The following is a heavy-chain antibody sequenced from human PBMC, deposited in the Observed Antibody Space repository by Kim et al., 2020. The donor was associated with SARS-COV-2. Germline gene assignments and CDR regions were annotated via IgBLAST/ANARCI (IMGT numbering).Heavy chain of an antibody. V-gene: IGHV1-18*01. D-gene: IGHD3-22*01. CDR2: ISAYNGNT. CDR3: ARPRLATYYYDSSGYFHDAFDI. CDR1: GYTFTSYG. Sequence: ASVKVSCKASGYTFTSYGISWVRQAPGQGLEWMGWISAYNGNTNYAQKLQGRVTMTTDTSTSTAYMELRSLRSDDTAVYYCARPRLATYYYDSSGYFHDAFDIWGQGTMVTVSS. J-gene: IGHJ3*02.